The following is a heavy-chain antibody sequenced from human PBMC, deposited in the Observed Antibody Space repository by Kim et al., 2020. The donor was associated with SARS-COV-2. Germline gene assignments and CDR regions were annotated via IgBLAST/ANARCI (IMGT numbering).Heavy chain of an antibody. CDR1: GFTFSSYA. V-gene: IGHV3-23*01. Sequence: GGSLRLSCAASGFTFSSYAMSWVRQAPGRGLELVSTISVTGGSTYYGASVKGRFSISRDNSKTTLYLQMNSLRAEDTDLYYCAKATHYASYFDYWGQGTLVTVSS. CDR2: ISVTGGST. J-gene: IGHJ4*02. D-gene: IGHD4-17*01. CDR3: AKATHYASYFDY.